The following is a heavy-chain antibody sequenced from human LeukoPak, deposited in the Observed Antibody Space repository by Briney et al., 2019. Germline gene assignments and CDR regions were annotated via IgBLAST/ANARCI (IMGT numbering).Heavy chain of an antibody. J-gene: IGHJ6*02. CDR3: ARDRLTYYGMDV. CDR2: IYNGGST. V-gene: IGHV4-4*07. Sequence: ASETLSLTCTVSGGSISSYYWSWIRQPTGRGLEWIGRIYNGGSTNYNPSLKSRVTMSVDTSKNQVSLKVNSVTAADTAVYYCARDRLTYYGMDVWGQGTMVTVSS. D-gene: IGHD3-16*01. CDR1: GGSISSYY.